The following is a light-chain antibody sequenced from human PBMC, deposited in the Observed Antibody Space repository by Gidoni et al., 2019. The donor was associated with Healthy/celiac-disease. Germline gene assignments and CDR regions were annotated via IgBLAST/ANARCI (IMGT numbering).Light chain of an antibody. Sequence: QSVLTQQPSASGTHGQRVTISCSGSSSNIGSNYVYWYQQLPGTAPKLLIYRNNQRPSGVPDRFSGSKSGPSASLAISGLRSEDAADYYCAAWDDSLSAFFGGGTKLTVL. J-gene: IGLJ2*01. V-gene: IGLV1-47*01. CDR1: SSNIGSNY. CDR2: RNN. CDR3: AAWDDSLSAF.